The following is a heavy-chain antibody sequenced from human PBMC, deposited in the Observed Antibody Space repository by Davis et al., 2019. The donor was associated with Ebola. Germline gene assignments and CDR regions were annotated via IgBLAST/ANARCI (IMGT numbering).Heavy chain of an antibody. CDR2: IYYSGST. Sequence: MPGGSLRLSCTVSGGSISSSSYYWGWIRQPPGKGLEWIGSIYYSGSTNYNPSLKSRVTISVDTSKNQFSLKLSSVTAADTAAYYCARTRGYSGYARFDYWGQGTLVTVSS. D-gene: IGHD5-12*01. CDR1: GGSISSSSYY. J-gene: IGHJ4*02. CDR3: ARTRGYSGYARFDY. V-gene: IGHV4-39*07.